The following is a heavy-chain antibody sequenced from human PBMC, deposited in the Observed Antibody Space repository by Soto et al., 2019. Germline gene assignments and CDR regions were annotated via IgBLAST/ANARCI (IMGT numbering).Heavy chain of an antibody. Sequence: ASVKGSCKASGYALTVDGSSWVRQAPGQGLERMGWISAYNGNTNYAQKLQGRVTMTTDTSTSTAYMELRSLRSDDTAVYYCARGYRSGYYTAYYYYGMDVWGQGTTVTVSS. CDR2: ISAYNGNT. CDR3: ARGYRSGYYTAYYYYGMDV. CDR1: GYALTVDG. D-gene: IGHD3-3*01. V-gene: IGHV1-18*01. J-gene: IGHJ6*02.